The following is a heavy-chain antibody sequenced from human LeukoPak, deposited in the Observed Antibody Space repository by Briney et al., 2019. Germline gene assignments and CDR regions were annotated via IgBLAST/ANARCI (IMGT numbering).Heavy chain of an antibody. D-gene: IGHD2-2*01. CDR1: GGSISSYY. J-gene: IGHJ5*02. Sequence: SETLSLTCTVSGGSISSYYWSWIRQPAGKGLEWIGRIYTSGSTNYNPSLKSRVTMSVDTSKNQFSLKLSSVTAADTAVYYCARAEDQLPFNWFDPWGQGTLVTVSS. CDR3: ARAEDQLPFNWFDP. CDR2: IYTSGST. V-gene: IGHV4-4*07.